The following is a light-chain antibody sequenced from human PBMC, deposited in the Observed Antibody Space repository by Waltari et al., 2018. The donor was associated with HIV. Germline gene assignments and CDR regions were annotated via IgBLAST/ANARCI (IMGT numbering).Light chain of an antibody. Sequence: QSVLTQPPSTSGTPGQRVTISCSGSSSNIGSNTVKWYQQLQGTAPTLLLYSNTQRTSGVPYRCSGSQSGTSASLAISGLQSEDEADYYCAVWDDSLNGWVFGGGTKLTVL. CDR3: AVWDDSLNGWV. V-gene: IGLV1-44*01. CDR1: SSNIGSNT. CDR2: SNT. J-gene: IGLJ2*01.